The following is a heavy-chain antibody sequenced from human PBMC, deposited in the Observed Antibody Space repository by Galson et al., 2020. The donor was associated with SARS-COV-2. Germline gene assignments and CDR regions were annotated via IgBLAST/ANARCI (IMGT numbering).Heavy chain of an antibody. D-gene: IGHD3-22*01. CDR1: GHTFTYYW. Sequence: GESLKISCQGSGHTFTYYWIGWVRQRPGKGLEWLGNIYPGDSDTRYSPSFQGQVTISADQSISTAYLQWSSLKASDTAIYYCATHPLYYDDTSGYYESDYWGQGTLVTVSS. V-gene: IGHV5-51*01. CDR2: IYPGDSDT. CDR3: ATHPLYYDDTSGYYESDY. J-gene: IGHJ4*02.